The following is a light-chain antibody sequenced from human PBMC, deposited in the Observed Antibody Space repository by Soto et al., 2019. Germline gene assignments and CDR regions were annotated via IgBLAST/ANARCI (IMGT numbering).Light chain of an antibody. J-gene: IGKJ1*01. CDR2: GAS. CDR3: QHYGSSWT. V-gene: IGKV3-20*01. CDR1: QSVSSSY. Sequence: EIVLTQSPATLSLSPGERATLSCRASQSVSSSYLAWYQQKPGQAPRLLIYGASSRATGIPDRFSGSGSGTYFTLTISRLEPEDVALYYCQHYGSSWTFGQGTKVEIK.